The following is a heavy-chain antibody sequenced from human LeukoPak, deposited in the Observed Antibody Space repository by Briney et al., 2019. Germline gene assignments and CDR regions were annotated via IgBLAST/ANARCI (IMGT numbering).Heavy chain of an antibody. D-gene: IGHD6-13*01. Sequence: SETLSLTCAVYGGSFSGYYWSWIRQPPGKGLEWIGSIYYSGSTYYNPSLKSRVTISVDTSKNQFSLKLSSVTAADTAVYYCARDSSSWYYYFDYWGQGTLVTVSS. CDR2: IYYSGST. V-gene: IGHV4-34*01. CDR1: GGSFSGYY. CDR3: ARDSSSWYYYFDY. J-gene: IGHJ4*02.